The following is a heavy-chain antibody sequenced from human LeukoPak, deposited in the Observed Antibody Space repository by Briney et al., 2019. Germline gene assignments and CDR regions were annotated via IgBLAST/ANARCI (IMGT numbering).Heavy chain of an antibody. Sequence: ALVKDSCKASGYNFTSYDLNWVRQAPGQGLEWMGWMTTKSGNTGFAQKFQGRVTMTRDTSISTAYMELSSLRADDTAIYYCSRGGYNRGWAITHNWLDPWGQGTLVTVSS. D-gene: IGHD6-19*01. V-gene: IGHV1-8*01. CDR2: MTTKSGNT. CDR3: SRGGYNRGWAITHNWLDP. CDR1: GYNFTSYD. J-gene: IGHJ5*02.